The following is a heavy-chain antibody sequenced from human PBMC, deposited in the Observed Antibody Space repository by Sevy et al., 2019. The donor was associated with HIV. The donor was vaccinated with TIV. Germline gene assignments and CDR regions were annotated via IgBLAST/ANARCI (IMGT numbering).Heavy chain of an antibody. Sequence: GGSLRLSCAASGFTFSGYAMHWVRQAPGKGLDWVASISYDGKNKYYADSAMGRFTISRDNGGDTLYMEMKSLRDEDTAVDYCAKDRGYSSGWPRPNYYYYGMDVWGQGTTVTVSS. D-gene: IGHD6-19*01. J-gene: IGHJ6*02. CDR1: GFTFSGYA. V-gene: IGHV3-30*18. CDR3: AKDRGYSSGWPRPNYYYYGMDV. CDR2: ISYDGKNK.